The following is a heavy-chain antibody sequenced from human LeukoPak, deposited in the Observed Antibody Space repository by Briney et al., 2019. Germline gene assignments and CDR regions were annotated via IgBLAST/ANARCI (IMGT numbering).Heavy chain of an antibody. CDR3: ARDLVYYYDSSGYYNYFDY. CDR1: GYTFTGYY. J-gene: IGHJ4*02. Sequence: ASVKVSCKASGYTFTGYYTHWVRQAPGQGLEWMGCINPNSGGTNYAQKFQGRVTMTRDTSISTAYMELSRLRSDDTAVYYCARDLVYYYDSSGYYNYFDYWGQGTLVTVSS. V-gene: IGHV1-2*02. CDR2: INPNSGGT. D-gene: IGHD3-22*01.